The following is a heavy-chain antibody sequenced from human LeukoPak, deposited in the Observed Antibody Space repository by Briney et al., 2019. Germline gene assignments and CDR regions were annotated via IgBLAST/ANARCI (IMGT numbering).Heavy chain of an antibody. CDR3: AKDVGKWESLHFFDY. CDR2: IRGKVYSYET. Sequence: GSLRLSCAASGFIFSGSAIHWVRQASGKGLEWVGRIRGKVYSYETTYAASVKGRFTISRIDSNNTAYLQMNSLRGDDTAVYYCAKDVGKWESLHFFDYWGQGTLVTVSS. D-gene: IGHD1-26*01. J-gene: IGHJ4*02. CDR1: GFIFSGSA. V-gene: IGHV3-73*01.